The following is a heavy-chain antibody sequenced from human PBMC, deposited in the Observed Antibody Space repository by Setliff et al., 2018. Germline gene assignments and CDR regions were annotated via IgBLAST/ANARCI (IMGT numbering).Heavy chain of an antibody. D-gene: IGHD3-9*01. Sequence: TLSLTCTVSGGSISSSSYYWGWIRQPPGKGLEWIGSIYYSGSTYYNPSLKSRVTISVDTSKNQFSLKLSSVTAADTAVYYCARLGSGYFDWLFNYYGMDVWGQGTTVTVSS. CDR1: GGSISSSSYY. V-gene: IGHV4-39*01. CDR3: ARLGSGYFDWLFNYYGMDV. J-gene: IGHJ6*02. CDR2: IYYSGST.